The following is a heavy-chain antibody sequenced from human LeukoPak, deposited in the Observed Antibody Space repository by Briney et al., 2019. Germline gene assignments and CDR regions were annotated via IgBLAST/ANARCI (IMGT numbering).Heavy chain of an antibody. V-gene: IGHV4-34*01. D-gene: IGHD2-15*01. CDR2: INHRGSS. CDR1: GESFSAYF. CDR3: ARASSFDGYCSAGACDAGYYDS. J-gene: IGHJ4*02. Sequence: SETLSLTCAVYGESFSAYFWNLIRQAPGKPLEYIGEINHRGSSHYNPSLKTRVTLSVDTSKNQFSLKLTSVTAADTPVYFRARASSFDGYCSAGACDAGYYDSWGQGTPVTVSS.